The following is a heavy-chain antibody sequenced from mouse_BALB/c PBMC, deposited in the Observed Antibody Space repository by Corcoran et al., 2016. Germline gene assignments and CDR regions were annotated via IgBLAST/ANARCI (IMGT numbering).Heavy chain of an antibody. CDR1: GYTFTHYG. CDR2: INTYTGEP. Sequence: QIQLVQSGPELKKPGGTVKISCKASGYTFTHYGMNWVKQAPGKGLKWMGWINTYTGEPTYADDFKGRFAFSLETSASTAYLQINNLKNEDTATYFCAREPYAMDYWGQGTSVTVSS. CDR3: AREPYAMDY. V-gene: IGHV9-3-1*01. J-gene: IGHJ4*01.